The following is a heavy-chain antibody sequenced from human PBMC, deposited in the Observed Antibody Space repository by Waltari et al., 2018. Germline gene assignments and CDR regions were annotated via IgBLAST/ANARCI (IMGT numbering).Heavy chain of an antibody. CDR1: GFSFGAYG. CDR3: ARKGGSITVAGMGY. Sequence: QVQLVESGGGVVQPGGSLRLSCAASGFSFGAYGMNWVRQAPGKGLEWISFTLKDARLRAYAASVKARLTISRDNSRNTRYLQMDSLREADTAINYCARKGGSITVAGMGYWGRGTLVTVSS. D-gene: IGHD6-19*01. V-gene: IGHV3-30-3*01. J-gene: IGHJ4*02. CDR2: TLKDARLR.